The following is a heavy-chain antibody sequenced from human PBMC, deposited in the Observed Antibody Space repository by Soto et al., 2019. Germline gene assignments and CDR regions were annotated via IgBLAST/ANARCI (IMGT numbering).Heavy chain of an antibody. V-gene: IGHV5-51*01. D-gene: IGHD3-22*01. CDR3: ARRGDSSGYYRGSNWFDP. CDR2: IYPGDSDT. J-gene: IGHJ5*02. CDR1: GYSFTSYW. Sequence: PGESLKISCKGSGYSFTSYWIGWVRQMPGKGLEWMGIIYPGDSDTRYSPSFQGQVTISADKSISTAYLQWSSLKASDTAMYYCARRGDSSGYYRGSNWFDPWGQGTLVTVSS.